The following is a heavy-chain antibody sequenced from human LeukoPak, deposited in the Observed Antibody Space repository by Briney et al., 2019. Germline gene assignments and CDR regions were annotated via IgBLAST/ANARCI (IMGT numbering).Heavy chain of an antibody. CDR2: IYTSGST. J-gene: IGHJ5*02. D-gene: IGHD3-3*01. CDR1: GGSISSYY. CDR3: ARANHITIFGANWFDP. V-gene: IGHV4-4*07. Sequence: PSETLSLTCTVYGGSISSYYWSWIRQPAGKGLEWIGRIYTSGSTNYNPSLKSRVTMSVDTSKNQFSLKLSSVTAADTAVYYCARANHITIFGANWFDPWGQGTLVTVSS.